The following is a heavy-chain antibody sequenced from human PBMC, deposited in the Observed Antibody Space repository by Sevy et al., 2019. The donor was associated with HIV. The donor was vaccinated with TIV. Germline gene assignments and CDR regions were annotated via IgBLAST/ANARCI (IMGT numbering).Heavy chain of an antibody. D-gene: IGHD1-1*01. Sequence: GGSLRLSCTTSGFTFGDYAMNWVRQAPGKGLEWVAFLKSKADGGTVDHAASVKGRFTISRDDTKSIAYLQMNDLTTEDTGVYYCTRWKGLQSIFDYWGQGALVTVSS. CDR1: GFTFGDYA. CDR2: LKSKADGGTV. V-gene: IGHV3-49*04. J-gene: IGHJ4*02. CDR3: TRWKGLQSIFDY.